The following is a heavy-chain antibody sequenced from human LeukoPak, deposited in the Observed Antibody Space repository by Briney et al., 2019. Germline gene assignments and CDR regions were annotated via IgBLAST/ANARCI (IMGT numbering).Heavy chain of an antibody. CDR2: FDPEDGET. Sequence: GASVKVSCKVSGYTLTELSMHWVRQAPGKGLEWMGGFDPEDGETIYAQKFQGRVTMTEDTSTDTAYMELSSLRSEDTAVYYCATKRGNYYDSSGYYVPEYFQHWGQGTLVTVSS. CDR1: GYTLTELS. D-gene: IGHD3-22*01. CDR3: ATKRGNYYDSSGYYVPEYFQH. J-gene: IGHJ1*01. V-gene: IGHV1-24*01.